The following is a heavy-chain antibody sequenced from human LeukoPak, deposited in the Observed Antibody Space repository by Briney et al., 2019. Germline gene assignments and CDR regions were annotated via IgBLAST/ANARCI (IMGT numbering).Heavy chain of an antibody. CDR3: AKDGSSGGDAFDI. Sequence: PGGSLRLSCAASGFTFSSYAMSWVRQAPGKGLEWVSAISGSGGSTYYADSVKGRFTISRDNSKNTLYLQMNSLRAEDTAIYYCAKDGSSGGDAFDIWGQGTMVTVSS. J-gene: IGHJ3*02. CDR2: ISGSGGST. D-gene: IGHD3-22*01. V-gene: IGHV3-23*01. CDR1: GFTFSSYA.